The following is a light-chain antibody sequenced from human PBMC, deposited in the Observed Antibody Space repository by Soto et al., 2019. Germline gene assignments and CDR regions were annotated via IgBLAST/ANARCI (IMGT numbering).Light chain of an antibody. CDR3: QQYGRTVT. CDR2: GAS. CDR1: QSVSSSY. J-gene: IGKJ5*01. Sequence: EIVLTQSPGTLSLSPVERATLSCMASQSVSSSYLAWYQQKPVQAPRLLIYGASSRATCIPDRFRGSGFGTELPFTISRLGPEDFAVYYCQQYGRTVTFGQGTRLEIK. V-gene: IGKV3-20*01.